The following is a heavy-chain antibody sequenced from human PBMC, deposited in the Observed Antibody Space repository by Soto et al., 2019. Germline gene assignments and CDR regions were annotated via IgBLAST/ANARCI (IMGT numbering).Heavy chain of an antibody. V-gene: IGHV4-39*01. CDR3: ASYYDSSGYYSGYDAFDI. Sequence: LSLTCTVSGGSISSSSYYWGWIRQPPGKGLEWIGSIYYSGSTYYNPSLKSRVTISVDTSKNQFSLKLSSVTAADTAVYYCASYYDSSGYYSGYDAFDIWGQGTMVTVSS. CDR2: IYYSGST. D-gene: IGHD3-22*01. J-gene: IGHJ3*02. CDR1: GGSISSSSYY.